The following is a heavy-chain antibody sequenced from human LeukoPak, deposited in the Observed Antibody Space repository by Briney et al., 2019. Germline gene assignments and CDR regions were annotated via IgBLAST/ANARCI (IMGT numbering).Heavy chain of an antibody. CDR2: IGTAGDT. CDR1: GFTFSSYD. V-gene: IGHV3-13*01. D-gene: IGHD6-19*01. J-gene: IGHJ4*02. Sequence: PGGSLRLSCAASGFTFSSYDMHWVRQATGKGLEWVSAIGTAGDTYYPGSVKGRFTISRENAKNYLYLQMNSLRAGDTAVYYCARAMAGTSRYIFDYWGQGTLVTVSS. CDR3: ARAMAGTSRYIFDY.